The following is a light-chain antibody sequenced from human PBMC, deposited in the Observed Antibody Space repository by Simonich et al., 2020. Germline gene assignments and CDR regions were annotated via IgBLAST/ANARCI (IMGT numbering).Light chain of an antibody. CDR1: QSISSW. CDR2: KAS. V-gene: IGKV1-5*03. J-gene: IGKJ2*01. CDR3: QQYNSYYT. Sequence: DIPMTQSPSTLSASVGDRVTITCLASQSISSWLAWYQQKPGKAPKLLIDKASSLESGVPTRFSCSGAGTEFTLTIISLQPDDFATYYCQQYNSYYTFGQGTKLEIK.